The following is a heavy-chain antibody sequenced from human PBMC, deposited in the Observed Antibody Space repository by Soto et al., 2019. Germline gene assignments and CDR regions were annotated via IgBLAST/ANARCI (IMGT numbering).Heavy chain of an antibody. J-gene: IGHJ4*02. CDR1: GGSISSGGYY. Sequence: QVQLQESGPGLVKPSQTLSLTCTVSGGSISSGGYYWSWIRQHPGKGLEWIGYIYYSGSTYYNPSLKSRVTISVDTSKNQCSLKLSSVTAADTAVYYCARSRAEVFIIEYYFDYWGQGTLVTVSS. D-gene: IGHD3-3*01. CDR3: ARSRAEVFIIEYYFDY. V-gene: IGHV4-31*03. CDR2: IYYSGST.